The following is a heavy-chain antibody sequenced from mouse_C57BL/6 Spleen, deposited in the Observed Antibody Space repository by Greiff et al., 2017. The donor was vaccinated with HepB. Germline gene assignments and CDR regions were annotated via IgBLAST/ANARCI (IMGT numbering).Heavy chain of an antibody. J-gene: IGHJ3*01. CDR1: GYSITSVYY. D-gene: IGHD3-2*02. CDR3: ARDPDSSGYRFAY. V-gene: IGHV3-6*01. CDR2: ISYDGSN. Sequence: EVQLVESGPGLVKPSQSLSLTCSVTGYSITSVYYWHWIRQFPGNKLEWLGYISYDGSNNYNPSLKNRISITRDTSKNQFVLKLNSVTTEDTATYYCARDPDSSGYRFAYWGQGTLVTVSA.